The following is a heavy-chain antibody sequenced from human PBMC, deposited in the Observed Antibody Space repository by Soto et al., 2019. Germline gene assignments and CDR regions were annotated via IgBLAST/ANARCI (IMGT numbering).Heavy chain of an antibody. J-gene: IGHJ4*02. CDR1: GFTFSSYW. V-gene: IGHV3-7*03. Sequence: PGGSLRLSCAASGFTFSSYWMSWVRQAPGKGLEWVANIKQDGSEKYYVDSVKGRFTISRDNAKNSLYLQMNSLRAEDTAVYYCARARRDFWSGYYLPFAYWGQGTLVTVSS. CDR3: ARARRDFWSGYYLPFAY. D-gene: IGHD3-3*01. CDR2: IKQDGSEK.